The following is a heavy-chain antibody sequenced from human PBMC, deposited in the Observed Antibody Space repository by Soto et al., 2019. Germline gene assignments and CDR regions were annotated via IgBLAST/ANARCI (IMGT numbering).Heavy chain of an antibody. J-gene: IGHJ5*02. CDR3: ARDKQSGYCGGDCYYFWFDP. CDR1: GGSISSYY. CDR2: TYYSGST. D-gene: IGHD2-21*01. Sequence: PSETLSLTCTVSGGSISSYYWSWIRQPPGKGLEWIGYTYYSGSTNYNPSLKSRVTISVDTSKNQFSLKLSSVTAADTAVYYCARDKQSGYCGGDCYYFWFDPWGQGTLVTVSS. V-gene: IGHV4-59*01.